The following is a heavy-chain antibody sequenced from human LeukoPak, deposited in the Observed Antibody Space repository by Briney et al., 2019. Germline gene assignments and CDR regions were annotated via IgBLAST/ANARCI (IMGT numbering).Heavy chain of an antibody. J-gene: IGHJ3*02. V-gene: IGHV3-64D*06. CDR2: ISNNGGST. CDR3: VKDDGFYWGGDDAFHI. CDR1: GFTFSSYA. Sequence: GGSLRLSCSASGFTFSSYAMHSVRQAPGKGLEYVSGISNNGGSTYYADSVKGRFTISRDNSKNTLYLQMSSLRVEDTAVYYCVKDDGFYWGGDDAFHIWGQGTMVTVSS. D-gene: IGHD3-16*01.